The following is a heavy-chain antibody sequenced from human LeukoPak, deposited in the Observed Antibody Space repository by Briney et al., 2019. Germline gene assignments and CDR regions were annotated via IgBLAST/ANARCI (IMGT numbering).Heavy chain of an antibody. CDR3: AREPPNSSWLDY. CDR2: ISTSSNYI. V-gene: IGHV3-21*01. D-gene: IGHD6-13*01. Sequence: PGGSLRLSCAASGFTFSTYNMNWGRQAPGEGLEWVSSISTSSNYISYAPSVKGRCTISRDHAKNSLYLQMNSLRAEETAVYYCAREPPNSSWLDYRGPGTPITVSS. J-gene: IGHJ4*02. CDR1: GFTFSTYN.